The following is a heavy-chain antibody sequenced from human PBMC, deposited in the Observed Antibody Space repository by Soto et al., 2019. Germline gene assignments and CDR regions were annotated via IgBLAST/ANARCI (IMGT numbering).Heavy chain of an antibody. J-gene: IGHJ4*02. V-gene: IGHV4-34*01. D-gene: IGHD2-15*01. Sequence: SETLSLTCAVYGVSFSGYYWIWIRQPPGKGLEWIGEINHSGSTNYNPSLKSRVTISVDTSKNQFSLKLSSVTAADTAVYYCARRSIGYCSGGSCSNFDYWGQGTLVTVSS. CDR1: GVSFSGYY. CDR2: INHSGST. CDR3: ARRSIGYCSGGSCSNFDY.